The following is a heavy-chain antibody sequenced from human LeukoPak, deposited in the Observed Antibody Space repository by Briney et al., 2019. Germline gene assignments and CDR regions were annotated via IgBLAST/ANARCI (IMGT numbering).Heavy chain of an antibody. CDR2: ITSRSKYI. D-gene: IGHD6-19*01. CDR3: ARYVGPNIAVAGPDF. V-gene: IGHV3-21*01. J-gene: IGHJ4*02. Sequence: GGSLRLSCAASGFIFSTYSMNWVRQAPGKGLEWVSSITSRSKYIYYAGSVKGRFTISRDNANNLLFLQMDSLRDEDTAVYYCARYVGPNIAVAGPDFWGQGTLVTVSS. CDR1: GFIFSTYS.